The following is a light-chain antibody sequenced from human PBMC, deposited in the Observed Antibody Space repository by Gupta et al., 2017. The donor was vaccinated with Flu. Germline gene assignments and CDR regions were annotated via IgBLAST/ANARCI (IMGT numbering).Light chain of an antibody. CDR1: QSILNNSNNKNY. Sequence: NCESSQSILNNSNNKNYLAWHQQKPEQPPMLLIYWSSTRESVIPNRFGGSWSREDFTLTISILQAEDVADYYCQQYYSTPFTFGPGTKVEIK. J-gene: IGKJ3*01. CDR2: WSS. CDR3: QQYYSTPFT. V-gene: IGKV4-1*01.